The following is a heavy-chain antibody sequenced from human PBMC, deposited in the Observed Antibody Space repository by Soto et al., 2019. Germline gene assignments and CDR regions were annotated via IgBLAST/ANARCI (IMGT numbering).Heavy chain of an antibody. CDR2: TYYKSKWFI. Sequence: PSQTLSLTCAISGDSVSSNSPGWNWIRQTPSRGLEWLGRTYYKSKWFINCAESVKNRITINPDTSKNHIALQLDSLTPDDTAAYYCATGSWDDVSGHYYRYVWGKGTTVTISS. J-gene: IGHJ6*03. V-gene: IGHV6-1*01. D-gene: IGHD1-1*01. CDR1: GDSVSSNSPG. CDR3: ATGSWDDVSGHYYRYV.